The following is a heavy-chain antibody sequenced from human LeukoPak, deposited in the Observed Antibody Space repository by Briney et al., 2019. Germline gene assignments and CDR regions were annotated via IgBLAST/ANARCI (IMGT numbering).Heavy chain of an antibody. Sequence: GGSLRLSCAASGFTFSRYAMSWVRQAPGKGLEWVSYISSSSSTIYYADSVKGRFTISRDNAKNSLYLQMNSLRAEDTAVYYCAREQQWLVYMDVWGKGTTVTVSS. CDR2: ISSSSSTI. J-gene: IGHJ6*03. CDR1: GFTFSRYA. D-gene: IGHD6-19*01. V-gene: IGHV3-48*01. CDR3: AREQQWLVYMDV.